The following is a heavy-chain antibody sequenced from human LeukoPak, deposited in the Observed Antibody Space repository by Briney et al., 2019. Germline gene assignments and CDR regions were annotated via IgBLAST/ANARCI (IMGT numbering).Heavy chain of an antibody. J-gene: IGHJ4*02. CDR1: GFTFSDYS. CDR2: ISSSGII. Sequence: GGSLRLSCAASGFTFSDYSMNWVRQAPGKGLEWASYISSSGIIYYADSVKGRFTISRDNGKNSLYLQMNSLRDEDTAVYYCARELMSVANSFFDYWGQGTLVTVSS. CDR3: ARELMSVANSFFDY. V-gene: IGHV3-48*02. D-gene: IGHD2-8*01.